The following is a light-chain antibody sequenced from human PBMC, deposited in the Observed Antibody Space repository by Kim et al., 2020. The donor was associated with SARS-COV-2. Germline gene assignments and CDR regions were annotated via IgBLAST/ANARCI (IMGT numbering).Light chain of an antibody. CDR1: TGSLASNY. CDR2: EDD. V-gene: IGLV6-57*01. CDR3: QSYGDSNWV. Sequence: GKPVTTSCPRLTGSLASNYVLCYQPSPGSSPIPVLYEDDQRPSGVPDRFSGSIDSSSNSASLTISGLKTEDEADYYCQSYGDSNWVFGGGTQLTVL. J-gene: IGLJ3*02.